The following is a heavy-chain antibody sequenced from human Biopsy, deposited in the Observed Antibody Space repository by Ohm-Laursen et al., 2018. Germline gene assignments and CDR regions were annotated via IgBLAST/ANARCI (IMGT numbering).Heavy chain of an antibody. J-gene: IGHJ4*02. D-gene: IGHD3-3*01. V-gene: IGHV4-39*01. CDR3: ARQVDFWSGYVDY. CDR1: GGSISVSTYH. CDR2: IYYSGNT. Sequence: SDTLSLTRTVSGGSISVSTYHWGWIRQSPGKGLEWIGNIYYSGNTDYNPSLKSQVTISVDTSNNQFSLKLRSVTAADTAVYYCARQVDFWSGYVDYWGQGTLVIVSS.